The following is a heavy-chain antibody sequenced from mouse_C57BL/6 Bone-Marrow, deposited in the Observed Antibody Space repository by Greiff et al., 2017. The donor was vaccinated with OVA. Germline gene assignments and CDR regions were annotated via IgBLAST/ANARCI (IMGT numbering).Heavy chain of an antibody. Sequence: VKLVESGPGLVQPSQSLSITCTVSGFSLTSYGVHWVRQSPGKGLAWLGVIWSGGSTDYNAAFISRLSISKDNSKSQVFFKMNSLQADDTAIYYCARCSTMVTTRAMDYWGQGTSVTVSS. V-gene: IGHV2-2*01. CDR3: ARCSTMVTTRAMDY. D-gene: IGHD2-2*01. CDR2: IWSGGST. CDR1: GFSLTSYG. J-gene: IGHJ4*01.